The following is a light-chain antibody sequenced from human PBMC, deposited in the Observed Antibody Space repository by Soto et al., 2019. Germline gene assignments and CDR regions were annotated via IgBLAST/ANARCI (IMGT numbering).Light chain of an antibody. CDR1: QSVSSSY. J-gene: IGKJ1*01. V-gene: IGKV3-20*01. CDR2: GAS. Sequence: EIVLTQSPGTLSLSPGERATLSCRASQSVSSSYLAWYQQKPGRAPRLRIYGASSRATGIPDRFSGSGSGTDFTLTISRLEPEDFAVYYCQQYGSSLTWTFGQGTKVDIK. CDR3: QQYGSSLTWT.